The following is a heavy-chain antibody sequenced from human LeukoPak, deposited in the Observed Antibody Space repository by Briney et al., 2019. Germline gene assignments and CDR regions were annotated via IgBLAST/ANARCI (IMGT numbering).Heavy chain of an antibody. J-gene: IGHJ4*02. CDR3: ARYISSSSGFDY. CDR1: AGSISTTSYY. V-gene: IGHV4-61*01. D-gene: IGHD6-6*01. CDR2: IYYSGST. Sequence: PPETLSPTSTVSAGSISTTSYYCSWIRQPPGKGLEWIGYIYYSGSTIYNPSHNSRVTISVDTFKNQFSLKLSSVTAADTAVYYCARYISSSSGFDYWGQGTLVTVSS.